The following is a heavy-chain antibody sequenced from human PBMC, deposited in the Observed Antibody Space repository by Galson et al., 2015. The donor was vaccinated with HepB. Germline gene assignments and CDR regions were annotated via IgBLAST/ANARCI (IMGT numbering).Heavy chain of an antibody. D-gene: IGHD3-22*01. CDR2: INPNSGGT. Sequence: SVKVSCKASGYTFTGYYMHWVRQAPGQGLEWMGWINPNSGGTNYAQKFQGRVTMTRDTSISTAYMELSRLRSDDTAVYYCAGGSGYYDSSGRWWFDPWGQGTLVTVSS. J-gene: IGHJ5*02. CDR1: GYTFTGYY. V-gene: IGHV1-2*02. CDR3: AGGSGYYDSSGRWWFDP.